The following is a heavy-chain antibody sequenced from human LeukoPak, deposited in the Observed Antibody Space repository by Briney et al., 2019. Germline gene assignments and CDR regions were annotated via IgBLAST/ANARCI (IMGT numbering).Heavy chain of an antibody. V-gene: IGHV1-2*02. CDR3: VRIYYGPDN. D-gene: IGHD3-3*01. Sequence: ASVKVSCKASGYTFTGYYMHWVRQAPGQGLEWMGWINPNTGDTNYAQQFQGRVTMTRDTSINTVYMELSRLRSSDTALYYCVRIYYGPDNWGQGTLVTVSS. CDR1: GYTFTGYY. J-gene: IGHJ4*02. CDR2: INPNTGDT.